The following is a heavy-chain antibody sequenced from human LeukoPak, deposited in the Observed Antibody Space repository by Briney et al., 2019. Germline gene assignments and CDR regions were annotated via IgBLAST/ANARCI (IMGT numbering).Heavy chain of an antibody. CDR3: ARDGIAAAAYYFDY. Sequence: GGSLRLSCAASGFTFSSYSMDWVRQAPGKGLEWVSSISSSSTYIYYADSVKGRFTISRDNAKNSLCLQMNSLRAEDTAVYYCARDGIAAAAYYFDYWGQGTLVTVSS. V-gene: IGHV3-21*01. D-gene: IGHD6-13*01. J-gene: IGHJ4*02. CDR2: ISSSSTYI. CDR1: GFTFSSYS.